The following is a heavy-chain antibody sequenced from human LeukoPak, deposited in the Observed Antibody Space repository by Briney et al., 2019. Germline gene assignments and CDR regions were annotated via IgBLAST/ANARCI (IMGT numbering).Heavy chain of an antibody. V-gene: IGHV3-23*01. CDR2: ISGSGGST. J-gene: IGHJ4*02. CDR3: AKEQAMVRGVPSDY. CDR1: GFTFSSYA. D-gene: IGHD3-10*01. Sequence: GGSLRLSCAASGFTFSSYAMSWVRQAPVKGLEWVSAISGSGGSTYYADSVKGRFTISRDNSKNTLYLQMNSLRAEDTAVYYCAKEQAMVRGVPSDYWGQGTLVTVSS.